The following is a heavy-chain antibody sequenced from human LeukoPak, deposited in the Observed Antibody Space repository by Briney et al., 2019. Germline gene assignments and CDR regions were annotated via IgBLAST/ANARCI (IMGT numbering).Heavy chain of an antibody. V-gene: IGHV3-21*01. J-gene: IGHJ3*02. Sequence: GGSLRLSCAASGFTFSSYSMNWVRQAPGKGLEWVSSISSSSRYIYYADSVKGRFTISRDNAKNSLYLQMNSLRAEDTAVYYCARGIAAAHDAFDIWGQGTMVTVSS. D-gene: IGHD6-13*01. CDR1: GFTFSSYS. CDR3: ARGIAAAHDAFDI. CDR2: ISSSSRYI.